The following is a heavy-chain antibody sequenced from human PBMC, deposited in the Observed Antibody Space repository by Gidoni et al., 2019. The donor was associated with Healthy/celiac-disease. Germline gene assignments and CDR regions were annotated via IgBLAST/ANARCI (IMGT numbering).Heavy chain of an antibody. J-gene: IGHJ6*02. Sequence: QVQLVPSGAAVKKPAASVKVSCTASGYTFTSSAMHWVSQAPGHRLEWMGWINAGNGNTKYSQKFQGRVTITRDTSASTAYMELSSRRSEDTAVYYCARLAATGDSYYYYGMDVWGQGTTVTVSS. V-gene: IGHV1-3*01. CDR1: GYTFTSSA. CDR2: INAGNGNT. CDR3: ARLAATGDSYYYYGMDV. D-gene: IGHD1-1*01.